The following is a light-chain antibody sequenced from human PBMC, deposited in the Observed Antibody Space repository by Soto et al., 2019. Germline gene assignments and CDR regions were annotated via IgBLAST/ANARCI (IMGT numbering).Light chain of an antibody. CDR2: SNN. J-gene: IGLJ1*01. V-gene: IGLV1-44*01. CDR3: AAWDDSLNVYV. CDR1: ISNIGSNT. Sequence: QSVLTQPPSSSGTPGQRVTISCSGSISNIGSNTVNWYQQLPGTAPKLLIHSNNQRPSGVPDRFSGSKSGTSASLAISGLQSEDEADYYCAAWDDSLNVYVFGTGTKVTVL.